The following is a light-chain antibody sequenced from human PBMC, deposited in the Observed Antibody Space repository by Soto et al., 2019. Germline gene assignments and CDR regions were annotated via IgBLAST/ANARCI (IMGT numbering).Light chain of an antibody. CDR2: GTS. J-gene: IGKJ4*01. CDR3: QQYGSSPVT. V-gene: IGKV3-20*01. CDR1: ESVTGGY. Sequence: DIVLTQSPGTLSLSPGERAALSCRASESVTGGYLAWYQQKPGQAPSLLIYGTSMKATGISDRFTGSGSGTYFTLTISRLKPEDFAVYYCQQYGSSPVTFGGGTKVEMK.